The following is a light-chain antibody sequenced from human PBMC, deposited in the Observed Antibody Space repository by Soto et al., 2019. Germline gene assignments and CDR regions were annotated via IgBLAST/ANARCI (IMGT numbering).Light chain of an antibody. Sequence: QSALTQPASVSGTPGQSITISCTGTSSDVGGYNYVSWYQQHPGKAPKLTIYEVSNRPSGVSNRFSGSKSGNTASLTISGLQAEDEAHYFCTSYTVNSTLVFGGGTKLTVL. CDR3: TSYTVNSTLV. CDR1: SSDVGGYNY. CDR2: EVS. V-gene: IGLV2-14*01. J-gene: IGLJ3*02.